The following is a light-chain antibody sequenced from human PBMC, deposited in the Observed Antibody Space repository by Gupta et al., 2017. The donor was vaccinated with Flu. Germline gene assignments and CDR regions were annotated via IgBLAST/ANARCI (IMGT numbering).Light chain of an antibody. CDR1: QSVSNN. J-gene: IGKJ1*01. V-gene: IGKV3-15*01. Sequence: EIVMTQSPPTLSVSAGERATLSCRASQSVSNNLAWYQQKPGQAPRLLIYGASTRATGIPARFSGSGSGTEFTLTISSLQSEDIAVYYCQQYNNWPQTFGQGTKLEIK. CDR2: GAS. CDR3: QQYNNWPQT.